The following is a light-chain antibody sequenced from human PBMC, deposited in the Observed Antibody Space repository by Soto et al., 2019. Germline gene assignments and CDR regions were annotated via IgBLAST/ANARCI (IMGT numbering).Light chain of an antibody. CDR3: QQYNKWPLYT. J-gene: IGKJ2*01. V-gene: IGKV3-15*01. CDR2: NAS. Sequence: EIVMTQSPATLSVSRGERASLSCRASQSMSSDLAWYQQRPGQAPRLLIYNASTRATGIPAWFSGSGSGTQYNLPIVGLQSEDFAVYYCQQYNKWPLYTFGQGTKLEIK. CDR1: QSMSSD.